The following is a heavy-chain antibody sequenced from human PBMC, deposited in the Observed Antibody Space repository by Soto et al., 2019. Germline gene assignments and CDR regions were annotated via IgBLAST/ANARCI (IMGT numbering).Heavy chain of an antibody. CDR3: AKDPAVPGDYDYSNHFDY. D-gene: IGHD4-4*01. J-gene: IGHJ4*02. CDR1: GFTFSSYG. V-gene: IGHV3-30*18. Sequence: QVQLVESGGGVVQPGRSLRLSCAASGFTFSSYGMHWVRQAPGKGLEWVAVISYDGSNKYYADSVKGRFTISRDNSKNTLYLQMNSLRAEDTAVYYCAKDPAVPGDYDYSNHFDYWGQGTLVTVSS. CDR2: ISYDGSNK.